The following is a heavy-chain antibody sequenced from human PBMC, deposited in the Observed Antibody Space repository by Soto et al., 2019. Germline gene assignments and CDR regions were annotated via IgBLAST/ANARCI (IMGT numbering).Heavy chain of an antibody. CDR3: ARGVWITKIDYYYGMDV. D-gene: IGHD3-16*01. J-gene: IGHJ6*02. V-gene: IGHV1-18*04. CDR1: GYTFTSYG. CDR2: ISAYNGNT. Sequence: GASVKVSCKASGYTFTSYGISWVRQAPGQGLEWMGWISAYNGNTNYAQKLQGRVTMTKDTSTSTAYMELRSLRSDDTAVYYCARGVWITKIDYYYGMDVWGQGTTLTVSS.